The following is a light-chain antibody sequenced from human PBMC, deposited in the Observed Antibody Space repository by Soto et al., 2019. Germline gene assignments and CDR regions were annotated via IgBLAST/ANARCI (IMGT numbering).Light chain of an antibody. J-gene: IGKJ2*02. V-gene: IGKV1-5*03. CDR3: QQYNSWWT. Sequence: DIQMTQSPSTLSASVGDRVTITCRASQSMSSWLAWYQQKPGKAPKLLIYKASSLESGVPSRFSGSGSGTEVTLTISSLQPDDFATYYCQQYNSWWTFGQGTKLEIK. CDR2: KAS. CDR1: QSMSSW.